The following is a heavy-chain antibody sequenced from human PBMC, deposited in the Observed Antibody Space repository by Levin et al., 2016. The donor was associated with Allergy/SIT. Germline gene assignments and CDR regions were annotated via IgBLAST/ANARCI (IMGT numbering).Heavy chain of an antibody. J-gene: IGHJ6*03. V-gene: IGHV4-61*10. CDR3: ARGINDILTAYYSGYYFYYMDV. Sequence: SETLSLTCTVSGGSVSSGSYYWSWIRQPAGERLEWIGRIYTSGSINYNPSLKSRVTISVDTSKNQFSLKLRSVTAADTAVYYCARGINDILTAYYSGYYFYYMDVWGKGTTVTVSS. CDR2: IYTSGSI. D-gene: IGHD3-9*01. CDR1: GGSVSSGSYY.